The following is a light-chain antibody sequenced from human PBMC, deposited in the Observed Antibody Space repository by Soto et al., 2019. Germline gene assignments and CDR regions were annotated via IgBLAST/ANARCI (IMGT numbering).Light chain of an antibody. CDR2: AAS. J-gene: IGKJ5*01. CDR3: QHFYPTPPVT. CDR1: QSISNS. Sequence: DIQLTQSPSSLSASVGDRVTITCRASQSISNSLNWYQQRPGRAPKLLIYAASTLQSGVPSRFSGSGSGTDFTLTISNLQPEDFATYYWQHFYPTPPVTFGQGTRLEIK. V-gene: IGKV1-39*01.